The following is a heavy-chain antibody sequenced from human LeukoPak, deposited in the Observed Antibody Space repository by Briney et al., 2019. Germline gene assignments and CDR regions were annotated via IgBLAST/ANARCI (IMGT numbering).Heavy chain of an antibody. CDR2: IKQDGTGK. D-gene: IGHD3-3*01. V-gene: IGHV3-7*01. CDR1: GFTFSNYW. CDR3: ARDTRPYYDMWSGPFDY. Sequence: PGGSLRLSCAVSGFTFSNYWMSWVRQAPGKGLEWVANIKQDGTGKYYVDSAKGRFTISRDNAKNSLELQMDSLRAEATGVYYCARDTRPYYDMWSGPFDYWGQGTLVTVSS. J-gene: IGHJ4*02.